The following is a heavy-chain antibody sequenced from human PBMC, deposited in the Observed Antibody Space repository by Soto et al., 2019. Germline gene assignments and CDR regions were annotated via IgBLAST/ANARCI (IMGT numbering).Heavy chain of an antibody. D-gene: IGHD4-4*01. CDR1: GFTVSSNY. V-gene: IGHV3-66*01. J-gene: IGHJ6*02. CDR3: ARERRCWTTLSTCSPHSYYYGMDV. Sequence: HPGGSLRLSCAASGFTVSSNYIGWVRQAPGKGLEWVSVVQSGGGTYYADSVKGRFTISRDNSKNTVYLRMNSLRGEDTAVYYCARERRCWTTLSTCSPHSYYYGMDVWGQGTTVTVSS. CDR2: VQSGGGT.